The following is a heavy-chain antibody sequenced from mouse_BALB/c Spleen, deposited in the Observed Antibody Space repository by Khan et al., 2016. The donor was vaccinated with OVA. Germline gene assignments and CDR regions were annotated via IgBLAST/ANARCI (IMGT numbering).Heavy chain of an antibody. CDR3: ASHLTGSFPY. J-gene: IGHJ3*01. Sequence: EVELVESGGDLVKPGGSLKLSCAASGFTFSSYGMSWVRQTPDKRLEWVATISSAGDYTFYPDNMKGRFTISRDNAKNTLYLQMSSLRSEDTAMFYGASHLTGSFPYWGQGTLVTVSA. CDR2: ISSAGDYT. CDR1: GFTFSSYG. V-gene: IGHV5-6*01. D-gene: IGHD4-1*01.